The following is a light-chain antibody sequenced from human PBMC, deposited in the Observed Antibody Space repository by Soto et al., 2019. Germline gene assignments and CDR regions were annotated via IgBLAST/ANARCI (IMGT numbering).Light chain of an antibody. CDR2: GVS. CDR3: QQYGGSTRT. CDR1: QTVRSDY. Sequence: EIVLTQSPGTLSLSPGERATLSCRASQTVRSDYFAWYQQKPGQTPRLLIFGVSTRASGIPDRFSGSGSGTDFTLTISRVEPEDVAVYYCQQYGGSTRTFGQGTKVDIK. J-gene: IGKJ1*01. V-gene: IGKV3-20*01.